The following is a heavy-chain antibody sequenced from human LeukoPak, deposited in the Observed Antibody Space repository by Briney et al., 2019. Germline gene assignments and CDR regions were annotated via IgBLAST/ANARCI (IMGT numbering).Heavy chain of an antibody. J-gene: IGHJ4*02. D-gene: IGHD4-17*01. CDR2: IYYSGST. Sequence: PSETLSLTCTVSGGSIRSYYWSWIRQPPGKGLEWIGYIYYSGSTNYNPSLKSRVSISVDTSKNQFSLKLSSVTAADTAVYYCTRTGSTVTMLYPFDHWGQGTLVTVSS. CDR1: GGSIRSYY. V-gene: IGHV4-59*01. CDR3: TRTGSTVTMLYPFDH.